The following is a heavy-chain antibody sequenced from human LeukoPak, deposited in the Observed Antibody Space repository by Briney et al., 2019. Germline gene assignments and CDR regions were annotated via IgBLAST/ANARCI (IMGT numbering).Heavy chain of an antibody. Sequence: GGSLRLSCAATTFTFRSYWMTWVRQAPGKGLEWVANIKQDGSEVYYVDSVKGRFTISRDNARNSLYLQMSSLRAEDTAVYYCACRPQDIKYYGVFDFWGPGTLVTVSS. CDR3: ACRPQDIKYYGVFDF. V-gene: IGHV3-7*01. D-gene: IGHD3-3*01. CDR2: IKQDGSEV. J-gene: IGHJ4*02. CDR1: TFTFRSYW.